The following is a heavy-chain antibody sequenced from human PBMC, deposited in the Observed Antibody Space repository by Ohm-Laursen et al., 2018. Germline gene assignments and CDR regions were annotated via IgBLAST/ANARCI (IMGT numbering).Heavy chain of an antibody. D-gene: IGHD3-22*01. J-gene: IGHJ4*02. CDR1: GGSFSGYY. Sequence: SGTLSLTCAVYGGSFSGYYWSWIRQPPGKGLEWIGEINHSGSTNYNPSLKSRVTISVDTSKNQFSLRLSSVTAADTAVYYCARVLARYYDSSGYGYWGQGTLVTVSS. CDR3: ARVLARYYDSSGYGY. V-gene: IGHV4-34*01. CDR2: INHSGST.